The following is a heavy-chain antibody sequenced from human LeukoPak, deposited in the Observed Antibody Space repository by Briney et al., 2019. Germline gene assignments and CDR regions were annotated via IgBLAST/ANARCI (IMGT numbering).Heavy chain of an antibody. V-gene: IGHV3-30*03. CDR3: ARDQGDASGWFFDY. CDR1: GFTFSHHH. CDR2: IALDGSRK. Sequence: PEGSLRLSCAASGFTFSHHHIHWVRQAPGKGLEWVTVIALDGSRKIYADSVKGRFTISRDNSKNTVSLQMNSLGVEDTAVYYCARDQGDASGWFFDYWGKGGRVIVSS. D-gene: IGHD6-19*01. J-gene: IGHJ4*02.